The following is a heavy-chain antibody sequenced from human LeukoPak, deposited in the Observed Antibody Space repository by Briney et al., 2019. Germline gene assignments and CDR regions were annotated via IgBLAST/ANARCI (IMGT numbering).Heavy chain of an antibody. V-gene: IGHV3-30*04. CDR3: ARESHGDYVFDY. CDR1: GFTFSSYA. Sequence: SLRLSCAASGFTFSSYAMHWVRQAPGKGLEWVAVISYDGSNKYYADSVKGRFTISRDNSKNTLYLQMNSLRAEDTAVYYCARESHGDYVFDYWGQGTLVTVSS. D-gene: IGHD4-17*01. CDR2: ISYDGSNK. J-gene: IGHJ4*02.